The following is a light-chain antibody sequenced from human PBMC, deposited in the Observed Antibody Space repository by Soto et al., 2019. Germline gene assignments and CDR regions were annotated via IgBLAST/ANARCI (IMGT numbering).Light chain of an antibody. CDR1: QGISNY. V-gene: IGKV1-27*01. CDR2: GAS. CDR3: QKYDRAPFT. Sequence: DIQMTQSPSSLSSYFGDRVTITCRASQGISNYLAWYQQKPGRLPKLLLFGASTLQSGVPARFSGSGSGTLFTLTINGLLPEDVATYYCQKYDRAPFTFGPGTKVDIK. J-gene: IGKJ3*01.